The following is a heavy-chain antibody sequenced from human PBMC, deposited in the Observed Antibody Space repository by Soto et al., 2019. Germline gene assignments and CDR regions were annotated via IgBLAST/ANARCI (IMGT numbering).Heavy chain of an antibody. J-gene: IGHJ4*02. CDR2: INGDASST. D-gene: IGHD1-26*01. V-gene: IGHV3-74*01. CDR1: GFTFTTYW. CDR3: ARVADEWDQYPFS. Sequence: EVQLVESGGGLVQPGGSLRLSCAASGFTFTTYWMHWVRQAPGKGLIWVSHINGDASSTTYADSVKGRFTISRENAKNTLYLQMNSLRAEDTAVYYCARVADEWDQYPFSWGQGTLVTVSS.